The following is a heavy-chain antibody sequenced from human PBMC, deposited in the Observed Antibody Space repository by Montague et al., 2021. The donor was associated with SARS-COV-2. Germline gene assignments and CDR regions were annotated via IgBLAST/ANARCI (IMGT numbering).Heavy chain of an antibody. CDR2: TYHRSKWYN. CDR3: ARIPVGSKYYFDF. CDR1: GDSVSSNIAT. D-gene: IGHD2-2*01. V-gene: IGHV6-1*01. J-gene: IGHJ4*02. Sequence: CAISGDSVSSNIATRNWIRQSPSRGLEWLGRTYHRSKWYNDYAESVKSRITIDPDTSKHQFSLHLNSVTPEDTAVYYCARIPVGSKYYFDFWGQGTLVTVSS.